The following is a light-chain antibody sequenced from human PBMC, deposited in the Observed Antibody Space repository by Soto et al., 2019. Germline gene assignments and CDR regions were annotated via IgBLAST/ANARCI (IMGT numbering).Light chain of an antibody. V-gene: IGKV3-20*01. CDR3: QQYGSSPRT. J-gene: IGKJ1*01. CDR1: QTVSGSY. Sequence: EIVLTQSPGTLSLSPGERATLSCRASQTVSGSYLVWYQHKPGQAPRLLIYGTSSRATGVPDRFSGGGSGTDFTLTISRLEPEDFAVYYCQQYGSSPRTFGQGTKVDIK. CDR2: GTS.